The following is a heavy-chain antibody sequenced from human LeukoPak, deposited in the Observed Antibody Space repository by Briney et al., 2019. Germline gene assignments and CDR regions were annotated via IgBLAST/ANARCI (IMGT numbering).Heavy chain of an antibody. CDR2: IYTSGNT. J-gene: IGHJ2*01. CDR1: GGSISGYH. V-gene: IGHV4-4*07. D-gene: IGHD2-2*01. Sequence: SETLSLTCTVSGGSISGYHWNWVRQPAGKGLEWIGRIYTSGNTNYNPSLKSRVTMSVDTSKNQFSLKLSSVTAADTAVYYCARDALYCSSTSCYRYWYFDLWGRGTLVTVSS. CDR3: ARDALYCSSTSCYRYWYFDL.